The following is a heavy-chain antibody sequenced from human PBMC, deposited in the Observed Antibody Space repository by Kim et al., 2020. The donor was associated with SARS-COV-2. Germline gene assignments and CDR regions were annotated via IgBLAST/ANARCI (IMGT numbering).Heavy chain of an antibody. CDR2: ISGSGGST. CDR1: GFTFSSYA. J-gene: IGHJ5*02. CDR3: AKEHSHYDFWSGPKAPWFDP. D-gene: IGHD3-3*01. Sequence: GGSLRLSCAASGFTFSSYAMSWVRQAPGKGLEWVSAISGSGGSTYYADSVKGRFTISRDNSKNTLYLQMNSLRAEDTAVYYCAKEHSHYDFWSGPKAPWFDPWGQGTLVTVSS. V-gene: IGHV3-23*01.